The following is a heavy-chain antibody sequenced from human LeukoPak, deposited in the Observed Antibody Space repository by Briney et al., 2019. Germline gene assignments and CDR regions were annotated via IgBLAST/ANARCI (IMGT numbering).Heavy chain of an antibody. CDR3: ARDGSGTWNDY. V-gene: IGHV1-18*01. CDR1: GYTFINYG. Sequence: ASVKVSCKASGYTFINYGISWVRQAPGQGLEWMGWINAYNSDTNYAQKLQGRVTMTTDTSTSTAYMELRSLRSDDSAVYYCARDGSGTWNDYWGQGTLVTVSS. J-gene: IGHJ4*02. CDR2: INAYNSDT. D-gene: IGHD3-10*01.